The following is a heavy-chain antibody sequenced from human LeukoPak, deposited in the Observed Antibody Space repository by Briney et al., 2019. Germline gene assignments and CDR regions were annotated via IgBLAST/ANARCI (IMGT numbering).Heavy chain of an antibody. V-gene: IGHV3-21*01. Sequence: GGSLRLSCAASGFTFSNYSMNWVRQAPGKGLEWVSSISTSGTYIYHADSLKGRFTISRDNAKNSLYLQMHSLRAEDTAVYYCARDLPDYSDYWGQGTLVTVSS. J-gene: IGHJ4*02. CDR2: ISTSGTYI. CDR3: ARDLPDYSDY. CDR1: GFTFSNYS.